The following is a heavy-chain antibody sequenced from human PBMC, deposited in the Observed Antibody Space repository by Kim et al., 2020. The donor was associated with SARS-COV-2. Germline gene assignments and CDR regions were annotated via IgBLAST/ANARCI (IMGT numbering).Heavy chain of an antibody. CDR3: AREAYSSGWAGTFDV. Sequence: AESIKDRFTISRDNSKNTVFLQMTSLTVDDTALYYCAREAYSSGWAGTFDVWGQGTEVTVSS. D-gene: IGHD6-19*01. J-gene: IGHJ3*01. V-gene: IGHV3-30*01.